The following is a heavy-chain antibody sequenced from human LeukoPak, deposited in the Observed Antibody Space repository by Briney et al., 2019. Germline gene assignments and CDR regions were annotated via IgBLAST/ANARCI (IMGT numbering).Heavy chain of an antibody. Sequence: GGSLRLSCAASGFAFSTYWMHWLRQAPGKGLVGVSRIKSDGSRTSYADSVKGRFTISRDNAKNTLYLQVNSLTADHTAIYYRATGPPTNARYYVGDHSGQGKPVTASS. CDR1: GFAFSTYW. D-gene: IGHD1-26*01. V-gene: IGHV3-74*01. J-gene: IGHJ4*02. CDR3: ATGPPTNARYYVGDH. CDR2: IKSDGSRT.